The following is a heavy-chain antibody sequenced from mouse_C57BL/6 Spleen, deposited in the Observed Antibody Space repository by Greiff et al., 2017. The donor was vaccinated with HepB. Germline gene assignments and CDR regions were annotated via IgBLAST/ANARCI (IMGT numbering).Heavy chain of an antibody. CDR2: IYPYNGVS. J-gene: IGHJ2*01. D-gene: IGHD1-1*01. Sequence: EVQLQQSGPELVKPGASVKISCKASGYSFTGYYMHWVKQSHGNILDWIGYIYPYNGVSSYNQKFKGKSTLTVDKSSSTAYMDLRSLPSEDSAVYYCARRYYGSSYEAFFDYWGQGTTLTVSS. V-gene: IGHV1-31*01. CDR1: GYSFTGYY. CDR3: ARRYYGSSYEAFFDY.